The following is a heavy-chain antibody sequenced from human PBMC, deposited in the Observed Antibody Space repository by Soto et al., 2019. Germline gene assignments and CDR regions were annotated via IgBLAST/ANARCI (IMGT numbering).Heavy chain of an antibody. Sequence: QITLMESGPTLVKPTQTLTLTCTFSGFSLSTTGVGVTWIRQPPGKALEWLAVIYWDDDRRYSPFLKNRLTITKDTSRHQVVLTMANVDPVDTGTYFCSQKGPGTTSFEFWGQGALVNVSS. D-gene: IGHD1-1*01. J-gene: IGHJ4*02. CDR2: IYWDDDR. CDR1: GFSLSTTGVG. V-gene: IGHV2-5*02. CDR3: SQKGPGTTSFEF.